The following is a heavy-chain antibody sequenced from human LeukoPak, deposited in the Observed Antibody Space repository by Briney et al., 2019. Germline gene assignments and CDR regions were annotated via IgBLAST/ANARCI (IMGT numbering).Heavy chain of an antibody. J-gene: IGHJ4*02. Sequence: PSETLSLTCTVSGGSIRSTNYYWGWIRQPPGKGLEWIGSIYYSGNTYHSPSLMSRVTISVDTSKNQFSLKLSSVTAADTAVYFWARAPHCFNTSGSGYYFDYWGQGALVAVSS. CDR3: ARAPHCFNTSGSGYYFDY. CDR1: GGSIRSTNYY. D-gene: IGHD3-22*01. CDR2: IYYSGNT. V-gene: IGHV4-39*07.